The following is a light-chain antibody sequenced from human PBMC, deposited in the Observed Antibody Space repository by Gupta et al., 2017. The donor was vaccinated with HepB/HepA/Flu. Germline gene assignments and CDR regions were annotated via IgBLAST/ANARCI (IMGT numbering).Light chain of an antibody. Sequence: QSALTQPASVSGSPGQSITLFCTGTSSDIGAHNYVSWHQQHPGKAPKSMIYEVSNRPSGVSNRFSGSKSGYTASLTISGLQAEDEADYYCSSYTRSSTVVFGGGTKLTVL. CDR1: SSDIGAHNY. V-gene: IGLV2-14*03. J-gene: IGLJ2*01. CDR2: EVS. CDR3: SSYTRSSTVV.